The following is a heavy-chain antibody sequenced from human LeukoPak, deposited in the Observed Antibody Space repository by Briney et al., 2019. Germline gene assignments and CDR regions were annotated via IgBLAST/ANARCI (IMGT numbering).Heavy chain of an antibody. D-gene: IGHD6-13*01. CDR3: ASLPIAAAGDY. J-gene: IGHJ4*02. CDR2: IYYSGST. CDR1: GGSISSSSYY. Sequence: PSETLSLTCTVSGGSISSSSYYWGWIRQPPGKGLEWIGSIYYSGSTYYNPSLKSRVTISVDTSKNQFSLKLSSVTAADTAVYYCASLPIAAAGDYWGQGTLVTVSS. V-gene: IGHV4-39*01.